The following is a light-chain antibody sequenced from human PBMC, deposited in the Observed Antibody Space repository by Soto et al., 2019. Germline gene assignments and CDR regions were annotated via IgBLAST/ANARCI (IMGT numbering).Light chain of an antibody. Sequence: ESVLTQSPGTLSLSPGERATLSCRASQSVSNSYLAWYQQKPGQAPRLLIYGASSRATVIPDRFSGSGSGTDFTLTINRLEPEDFAVYYCKQYVSLPPTFGQGTKLEIK. CDR1: QSVSNSY. CDR3: KQYVSLPPT. J-gene: IGKJ2*01. V-gene: IGKV3-20*01. CDR2: GAS.